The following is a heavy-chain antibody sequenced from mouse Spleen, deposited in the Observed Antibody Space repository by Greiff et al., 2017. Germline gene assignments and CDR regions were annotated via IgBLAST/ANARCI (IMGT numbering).Heavy chain of an antibody. V-gene: IGHV1-53*01. J-gene: IGHJ3*01. CDR2: INPSNGGT. CDR1: GYTFTSYW. Sequence: QVHVKQPGTELVKPGASVKLSCKASGYTFTSYWMHWVKQRPGQGLEWIGNINPSNGGTNYNEKFKSKATLTVDKSSSTAYMQLSSLTSEDSAVYYCARERASTMTYGGFAYWGQGTLVTVSA. CDR3: ARERASTMTYGGFAY. D-gene: IGHD2-4*01.